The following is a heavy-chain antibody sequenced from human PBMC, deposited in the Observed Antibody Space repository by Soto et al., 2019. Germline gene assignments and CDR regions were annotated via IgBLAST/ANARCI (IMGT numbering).Heavy chain of an antibody. CDR1: GGSISSGGYY. CDR2: IYYSGST. Sequence: QVQLQESDPGLVKPSQTLSLTCTVSGGSISSGGYYWSWIRQHPGKGLEWIGYIYYSGSTYYNPSLMRRVTISVEPSKNQFSLKLSSVTAADTAVYYCASSSMAISGVVITPFDYWGQGTLVTVSS. V-gene: IGHV4-31*03. CDR3: ASSSMAISGVVITPFDY. J-gene: IGHJ4*02. D-gene: IGHD3-3*01.